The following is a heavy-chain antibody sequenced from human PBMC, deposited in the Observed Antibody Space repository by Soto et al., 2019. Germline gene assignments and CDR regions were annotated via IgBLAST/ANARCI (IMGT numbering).Heavy chain of an antibody. CDR1: GYSFTSYW. CDR3: ARQGGGYSGYDYWFDP. Sequence: PGESLKISCKGSGYSFTSYWIGWVRQMPGKGLEWMGIIYPGDSDTRYSPSFRGQVTISADKSISTAYPQWSSLKASDTAMYYCARQGGGYSGYDYWFDPWGQGTLVTVSS. D-gene: IGHD5-12*01. CDR2: IYPGDSDT. J-gene: IGHJ5*02. V-gene: IGHV5-51*01.